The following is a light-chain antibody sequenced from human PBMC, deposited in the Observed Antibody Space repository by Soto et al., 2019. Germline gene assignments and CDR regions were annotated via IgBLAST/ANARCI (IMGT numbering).Light chain of an antibody. CDR1: SSNIGSNT. V-gene: IGLV1-44*01. CDR2: GNN. J-gene: IGLJ2*01. Sequence: QSVLTQPPSASGTPGQRVTISCSASSSNIGSNTVNWYQQLPGTAPKLLIYGNNQRPSGVPDRFSGSKSGTSASLAISGLQSEDEAEYFCATWDDSVNGEVFGGGTKVTVL. CDR3: ATWDDSVNGEV.